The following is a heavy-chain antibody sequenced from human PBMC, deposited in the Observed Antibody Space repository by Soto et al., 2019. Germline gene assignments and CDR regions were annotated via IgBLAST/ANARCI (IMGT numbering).Heavy chain of an antibody. CDR2: ISTNGGST. V-gene: IGHV3-64D*06. CDR1: GFTFSIYA. D-gene: IGHD3-22*01. J-gene: IGHJ4*02. Sequence: PGGSLRLSCSASGFTFSIYAMHWVRQAPGKGLEYVSSISTNGGSTDYADSVKGRFTISRDNSKNTVYLQMSSLRVEDTAVYYCARGSGYYYWDDYWGQGTLVTASS. CDR3: ARGSGYYYWDDY.